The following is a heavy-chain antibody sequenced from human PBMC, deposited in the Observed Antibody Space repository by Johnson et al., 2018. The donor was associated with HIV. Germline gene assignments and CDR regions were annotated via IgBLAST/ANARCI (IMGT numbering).Heavy chain of an antibody. J-gene: IGHJ3*02. Sequence: VQLVESGGGLVQPGGSLRLSCGASGFSVSNTYMNWVRQAPGKGLEWVSVIYSGCSTYYADSVKGRFTISRDNSKNTLYLQMNSLRAEDTAVYYCAREVGNAGAFDIWGQGTMVTVSS. V-gene: IGHV3-66*01. D-gene: IGHD1-26*01. CDR3: AREVGNAGAFDI. CDR2: IYSGCST. CDR1: GFSVSNTY.